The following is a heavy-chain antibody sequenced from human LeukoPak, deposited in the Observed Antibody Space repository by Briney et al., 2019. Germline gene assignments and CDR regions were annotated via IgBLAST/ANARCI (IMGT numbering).Heavy chain of an antibody. D-gene: IGHD3-3*01. CDR1: GYTFASYD. CDR3: ARGLYDFWSGPYFDY. V-gene: IGHV1-8*03. J-gene: IGHJ4*02. CDR2: MNPNSGNT. Sequence: ASVKVSCKASGYTFASYDINWVRQAPGQGLEWMGWMNPNSGNTGYAQKFQGRVTITRNTSISTAYMELSSLRSEDTAAYYCARGLYDFWSGPYFDYWGQGTLVTVSS.